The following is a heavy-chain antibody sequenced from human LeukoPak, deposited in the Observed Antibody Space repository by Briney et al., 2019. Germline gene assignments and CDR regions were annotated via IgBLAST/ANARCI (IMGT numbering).Heavy chain of an antibody. CDR1: GFTFNNYG. J-gene: IGHJ6*03. Sequence: GGSLRLSCAASGFTFNNYGLSWVRQAPGKGLEWVSYISSSGSTIYYADSVKGRFTISRDNAKNSLYLQMNSLRAEDTAVYYCARDMYSSGWYSSRFYYMDVWGKGTTVTVSS. V-gene: IGHV3-48*04. D-gene: IGHD6-19*01. CDR2: ISSSGSTI. CDR3: ARDMYSSGWYSSRFYYMDV.